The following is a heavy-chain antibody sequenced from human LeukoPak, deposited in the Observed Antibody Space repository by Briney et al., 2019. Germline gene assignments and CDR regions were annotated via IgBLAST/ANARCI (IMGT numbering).Heavy chain of an antibody. CDR2: MNPNSGNT. CDR3: ARVGGYCSSTSCYFTTYYYYDYMDV. V-gene: IGHV1-8*01. J-gene: IGHJ6*03. D-gene: IGHD2-2*01. Sequence: ASVKVSCKASGYTFTSYDINWVRQATGQGLEWMGWMNPNSGNTGYAQKFQGRVTMPRNTSISTAYMELSSMRSEDTAVYYCARVGGYCSSTSCYFTTYYYYDYMDVWGKGTTVTVSS. CDR1: GYTFTSYD.